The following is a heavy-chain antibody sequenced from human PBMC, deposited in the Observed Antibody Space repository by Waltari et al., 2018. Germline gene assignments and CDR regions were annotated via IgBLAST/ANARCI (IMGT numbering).Heavy chain of an antibody. D-gene: IGHD3-3*02. CDR3: ATDPSPLAFP. CDR1: GSTFTDYY. Sequence: EVQLVHSGAEVRKPGPTLKFSSKVSGSTFTDYYMHWVQQAPGKGLEWMGLVDPEDGETIYAEKFQGRVTITADTSTDTAYMELSSLRSEDTAVYYCATDPSPLAFPWGQGTLVTVSS. CDR2: VDPEDGET. V-gene: IGHV1-69-2*01. J-gene: IGHJ5*02.